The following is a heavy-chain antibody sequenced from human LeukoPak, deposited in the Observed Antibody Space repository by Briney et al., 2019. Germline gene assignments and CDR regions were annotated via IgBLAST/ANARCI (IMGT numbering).Heavy chain of an antibody. CDR1: GFTFSDYY. CDR2: VSSSGSTI. CDR3: ARAITYYYDSSGYS. V-gene: IGHV3-11*01. J-gene: IGHJ3*01. D-gene: IGHD3-22*01. Sequence: KPGGSLRLSCAASGFTFSDYYMSWIRQAPGKGLEWVSYVSSSGSTIYYADSVKGRFTISRDNAKNSLYLQMNSLRAEDTAVYYCARAITYYYDSSGYSWGQGTMVTASS.